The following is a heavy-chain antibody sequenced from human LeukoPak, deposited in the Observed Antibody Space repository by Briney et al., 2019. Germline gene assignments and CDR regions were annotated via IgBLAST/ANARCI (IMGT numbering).Heavy chain of an antibody. CDR3: ARYHLLNRGVNWFDP. CDR2: IKTSGST. J-gene: IGHJ5*02. CDR1: GGSISSSSYY. V-gene: IGHV4-61*02. Sequence: SETLSLTCTVSGGSISSSSYYWSWIRQPAGKGLEWIGRIKTSGSTNYNPSLNSRVTISVDASKNQFSLKLSSVTAADTAVYYCARYHLLNRGVNWFDPWGQGTLVTVSS. D-gene: IGHD2-2*01.